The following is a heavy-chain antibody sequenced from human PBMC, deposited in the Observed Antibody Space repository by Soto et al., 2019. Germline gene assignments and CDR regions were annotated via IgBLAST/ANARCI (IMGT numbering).Heavy chain of an antibody. CDR3: ARHRPAASRYAYYHYMDV. J-gene: IGHJ6*03. D-gene: IGHD3-9*01. CDR1: GGSVSSAGYF. Sequence: QLQLEESGPGLVKPSETLSLTCTVSGGSVSSAGYFWGWIRQPPGKGLEWIGSVYFSGDTYYNPSLKSRVAMSVDTSKSQFSLNLTSATAADTAVYYCARHRPAASRYAYYHYMDVWGKGTTVTVSS. V-gene: IGHV4-39*01. CDR2: VYFSGDT.